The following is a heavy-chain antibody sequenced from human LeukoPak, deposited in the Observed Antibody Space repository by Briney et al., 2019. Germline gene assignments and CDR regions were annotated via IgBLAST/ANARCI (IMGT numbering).Heavy chain of an antibody. D-gene: IGHD6-19*01. CDR1: GGSISSGFYY. V-gene: IGHV4-39*01. CDR3: ARHLLAFDSSGWYYFDY. CDR2: IYYSGST. J-gene: IGHJ4*02. Sequence: SQTLSLTCTVSGGSISSGFYYWSWIRQPPGKGLEWIGSIYYSGSTYYNPSLKSRVTISVDTSKNQFSLKLSSVTAADTAVYYCARHLLAFDSSGWYYFDYWGQGTLVTVSS.